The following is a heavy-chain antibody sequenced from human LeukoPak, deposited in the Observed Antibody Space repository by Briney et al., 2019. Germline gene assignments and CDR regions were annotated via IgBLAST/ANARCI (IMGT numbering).Heavy chain of an antibody. CDR3: AKESRKFNFWSGEHFDY. Sequence: PGGSLRLSCAASGFTFSSYAMSWVRQAPGKGLEWVSAISGSGGSTYYADSVKGRFTISRVNSKNTLYLQMNSLRAEDTAVYYCAKESRKFNFWSGEHFDYWGQGTLVTVSS. D-gene: IGHD3-3*01. V-gene: IGHV3-23*01. CDR2: ISGSGGST. J-gene: IGHJ4*02. CDR1: GFTFSSYA.